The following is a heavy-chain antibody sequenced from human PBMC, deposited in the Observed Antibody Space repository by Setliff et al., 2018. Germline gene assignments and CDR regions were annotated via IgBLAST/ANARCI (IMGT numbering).Heavy chain of an antibody. CDR2: INHSGST. CDR3: ARGGRISYRPSSSWYILDY. CDR1: GGSISSHY. D-gene: IGHD6-13*01. V-gene: IGHV4-34*01. Sequence: SETLSLTCTVSGGSISSHYWSWIRQPPGKGLEWIGEINHSGSTNYNPSLKSRVTISVDTSKNQFSLKLSSVTAADTAVYYCARGGRISYRPSSSWYILDYWGQGTLVTV. J-gene: IGHJ4*02.